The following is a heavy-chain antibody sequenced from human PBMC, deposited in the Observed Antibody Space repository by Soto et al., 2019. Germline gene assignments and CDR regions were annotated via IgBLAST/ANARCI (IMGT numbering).Heavy chain of an antibody. V-gene: IGHV3-48*02. Sequence: EVQLVESGGGLVQPGGSLRLSCAASGFTFSSYSMNWVRQAPGKGLEWVSYISSSSSTIYYADSVKGRFTISRDNAKNSLYLQMNRLSDEDTAVYYCARGDGYNWLAYWGQGTLVTVSS. D-gene: IGHD5-12*01. J-gene: IGHJ4*02. CDR2: ISSSSSTI. CDR3: ARGDGYNWLAY. CDR1: GFTFSSYS.